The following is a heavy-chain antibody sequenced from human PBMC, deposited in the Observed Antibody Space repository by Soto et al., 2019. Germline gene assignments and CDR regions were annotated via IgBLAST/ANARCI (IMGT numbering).Heavy chain of an antibody. J-gene: IGHJ4*02. V-gene: IGHV4-39*01. D-gene: IGHD5-12*01. CDR1: GGSISSSSYY. CDR2: IYYSGST. CDR3: ATGEMATITMFDY. Sequence: QLQLQESGPGLVKPSETLSLTCTVSGGSISSSSYYWGWIRQPPGKGLEWIGSIYYSGSTYYNPSIKSRVTISVDTSKNQFSLKLSSVTAADTAVYYCATGEMATITMFDYWGQGTLVTVSS.